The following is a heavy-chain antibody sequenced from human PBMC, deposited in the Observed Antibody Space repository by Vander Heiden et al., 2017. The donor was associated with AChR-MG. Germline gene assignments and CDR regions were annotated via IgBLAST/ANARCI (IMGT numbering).Heavy chain of an antibody. D-gene: IGHD3-9*01. Sequence: EVQLVESGGGLVQPGGSLRLSCAAPGFTFGSCWMSWVRQAPGKGLEWVANIKQDGSEKYYVDSGKGRFTISRDNAKNSLYLQMNSLRAEDTAVYYCARGTALRYFDWSLYWGQGTLVTVSS. CDR1: GFTFGSCW. CDR3: ARGTALRYFDWSLY. CDR2: IKQDGSEK. V-gene: IGHV3-7*03. J-gene: IGHJ4*02.